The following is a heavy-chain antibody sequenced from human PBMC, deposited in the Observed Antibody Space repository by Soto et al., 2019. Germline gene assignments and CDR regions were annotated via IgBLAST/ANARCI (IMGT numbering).Heavy chain of an antibody. V-gene: IGHV3-15*01. CDR1: GLIFSDVW. CDR2: IKTKPDDGTI. D-gene: IGHD1-1*01. Sequence: GGSLRLSCAASGLIFSDVWMTWVRQAPGKGLEWVGRIKTKPDDGTIDYAAPVRGRLTISRDDSKNTLYLQMTSLTPDDTGVYYCTTSNLGVDFWGPGTLVTVSS. CDR3: TTSNLGVDF. J-gene: IGHJ4*02.